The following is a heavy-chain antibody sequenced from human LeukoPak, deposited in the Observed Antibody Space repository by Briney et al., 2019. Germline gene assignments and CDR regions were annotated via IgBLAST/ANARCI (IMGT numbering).Heavy chain of an antibody. D-gene: IGHD3-22*01. CDR2: VYPGDSDT. CDR1: GYSFTSYW. J-gene: IGHJ4*02. V-gene: IGHV5-51*01. Sequence: GESLKISCKGSGYSFTSYWIGWVRQLPGKGLEWMGIVYPGDSDTRYSPSFQGQVTISADKSISTAYLQWSSLKASDTAMYYCARQCNYYDSSGYYYAAYWGQGTLVTVSS. CDR3: ARQCNYYDSSGYYYAAY.